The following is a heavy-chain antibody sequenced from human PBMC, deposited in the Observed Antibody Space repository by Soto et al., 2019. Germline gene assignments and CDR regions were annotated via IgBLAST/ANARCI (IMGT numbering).Heavy chain of an antibody. CDR2: INPNSGGT. CDR1: GYTFTGYY. D-gene: IGHD3-22*01. J-gene: IGHJ3*02. CDR3: AXYTYDYYDSSGYYAFDI. V-gene: IGHV1-2*02. Sequence: ASVKVSCKASGYTFTGYYMHWVRQAPGQGLEWMGWINPNSGGTNYAQTFQGRVTMTRDTSISTAYMELSRLRSDDTAVYYCAXYTYDYYDSSGYYAFDIWGQGTMVTVSS.